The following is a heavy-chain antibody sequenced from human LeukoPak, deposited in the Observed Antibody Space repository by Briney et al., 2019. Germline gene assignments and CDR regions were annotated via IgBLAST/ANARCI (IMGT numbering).Heavy chain of an antibody. D-gene: IGHD2-8*01. CDR2: IKQDGSEK. CDR3: ARGFYFSMTELYYLDL. CDR1: GLNFRSFW. Sequence: GGSLRLSCAVSGLNFRSFWMSWVRQAPGKGLEWVANIKQDGSEKFYVDSVKGRFTISRDNAKNSLYLQMNSLRAEDSAVYFCARGFYFSMTELYYLDLWGRGTLVTASS. J-gene: IGHJ2*01. V-gene: IGHV3-7*04.